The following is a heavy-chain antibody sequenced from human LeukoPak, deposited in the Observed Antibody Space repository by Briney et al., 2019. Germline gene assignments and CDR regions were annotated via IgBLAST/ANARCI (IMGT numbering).Heavy chain of an antibody. Sequence: ASVKVSRKASGGTFSSYAISWVRQAPGQGLEWMGRIIPIFGTANYAQKFQGRVTITTDESTSTAYVELSSLRSEDTAVYYCARDLYYDYVWGSYRLHFEYWGQGTLVTVSS. J-gene: IGHJ4*02. D-gene: IGHD3-16*02. V-gene: IGHV1-69*05. CDR1: GGTFSSYA. CDR2: IIPIFGTA. CDR3: ARDLYYDYVWGSYRLHFEY.